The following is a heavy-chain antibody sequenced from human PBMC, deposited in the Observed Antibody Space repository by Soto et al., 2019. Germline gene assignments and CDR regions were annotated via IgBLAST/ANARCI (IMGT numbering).Heavy chain of an antibody. CDR3: ARGARHGSGSYYVIDY. J-gene: IGHJ4*02. CDR1: GYTFTGYY. Sequence: ASVKVSCKASGYTFTGYYMHWVRQAPGQGLEWMGWINPNSGGTNYAQKFQGWVTMTRDTSISTAYMELSRLRSDDTAVYYCARGARHGSGSYYVIDYWGQGTLVTVSS. V-gene: IGHV1-2*04. CDR2: INPNSGGT. D-gene: IGHD3-10*01.